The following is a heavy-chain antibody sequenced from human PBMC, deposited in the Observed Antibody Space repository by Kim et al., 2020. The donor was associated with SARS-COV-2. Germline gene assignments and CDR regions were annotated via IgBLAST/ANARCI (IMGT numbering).Heavy chain of an antibody. J-gene: IGHJ4*02. CDR3: ARGGSGWFGEAPFDY. D-gene: IGHD3-10*01. Sequence: DSEKGRFTIPRDTSKNTRSLRRNSLRAEDTAVYYCARGGSGWFGEAPFDYWGQGTLVTVSS. V-gene: IGHV3-30*07.